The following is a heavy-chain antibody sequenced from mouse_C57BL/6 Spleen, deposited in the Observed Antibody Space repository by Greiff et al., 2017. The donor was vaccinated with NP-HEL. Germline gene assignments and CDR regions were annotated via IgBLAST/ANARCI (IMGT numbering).Heavy chain of an antibody. D-gene: IGHD1-1*01. J-gene: IGHJ1*03. CDR3: TRTTVVGRWYFDV. CDR2: IRNKANNHAT. Sequence: EVQLVESGGGLVQPGGSMKLSCAASGFTFSDAWMDWVRQSPEKGLEWVAEIRNKANNHATYYAESVKGRFTISRDDSKSSVYLQMNSLRAEDTGIYYCTRTTVVGRWYFDVWGTGTTVTVSS. V-gene: IGHV6-6*01. CDR1: GFTFSDAW.